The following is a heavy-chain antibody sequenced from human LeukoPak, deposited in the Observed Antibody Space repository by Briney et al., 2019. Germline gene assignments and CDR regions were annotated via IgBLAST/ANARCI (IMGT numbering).Heavy chain of an antibody. D-gene: IGHD3-9*01. CDR1: GGSISSSSYY. CDR2: IYYSGST. V-gene: IGHV4-39*01. J-gene: IGHJ3*02. CDR3: ARAFRLAVDAFDI. Sequence: SSETLSLTCTVSGGSISSSSYYWGWIRQPPGKGLEWIGSIYYSGSTYYNPSLKSRVTISVDTSKNPFSLKLSSVTAADTAVYYCARAFRLAVDAFDIWGQGTIVTVSS.